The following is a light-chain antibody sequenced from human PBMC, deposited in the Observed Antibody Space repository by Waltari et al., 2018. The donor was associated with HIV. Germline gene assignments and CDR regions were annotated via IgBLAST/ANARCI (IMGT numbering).Light chain of an antibody. CDR3: LLYYGGGWPYV. V-gene: IGLV7-43*01. Sequence: QTVVTQEPSLTVSPGGTVTLTCASSTGAVTSDYYPTWFQQKPGQAPRVLIYRTSSKLSWTPCRFSGSLLGGKAALTLSGVQPEDEAEYYCLLYYGGGWPYVFGTGTKVTVL. CDR1: TGAVTSDYY. J-gene: IGLJ1*01. CDR2: RTS.